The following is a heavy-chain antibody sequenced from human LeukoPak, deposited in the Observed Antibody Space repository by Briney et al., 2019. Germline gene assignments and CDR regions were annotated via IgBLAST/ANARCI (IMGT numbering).Heavy chain of an antibody. Sequence: PSETLSLTCSVSGGSISRSSFYWGWIRQPPGKGLEWIGSIIYSGITYYNPSLKSRVTISVDTSKNQFSLKLNSVTAADTAVYYCASLPVAFESFYYYGTDVWGQGTTVTVSS. CDR3: ASLPVAFESFYYYGTDV. J-gene: IGHJ6*02. V-gene: IGHV4-39*01. D-gene: IGHD3-9*01. CDR1: GGSISRSSFY. CDR2: IIYSGIT.